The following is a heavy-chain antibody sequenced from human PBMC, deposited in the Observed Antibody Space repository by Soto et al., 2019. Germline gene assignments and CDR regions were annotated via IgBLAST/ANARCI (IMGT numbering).Heavy chain of an antibody. CDR2: TYYRSRWYD. CDR1: GDSVSSNSAA. V-gene: IGHV6-1*01. D-gene: IGHD1-26*01. J-gene: IGHJ6*03. CDR3: AGPTSLQWYYMDV. Sequence: QVQLQQSGPGLVKPSQTLSLTCAISGDSVSSNSAAWNGIRQSPSGGLEWLGRTYYRSRWYDDYAVSVRSRITIHPDTSENQVALHLNSVTPEDTAVYYCAGPTSLQWYYMDVWGKGTTVTVSS.